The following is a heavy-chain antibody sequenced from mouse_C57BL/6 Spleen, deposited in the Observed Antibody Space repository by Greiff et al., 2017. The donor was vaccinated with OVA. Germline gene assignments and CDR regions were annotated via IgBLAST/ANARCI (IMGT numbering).Heavy chain of an antibody. Sequence: EVKLMESGGGLVQPKGSLKLSCAASGFSFNTYAMNWVRQAPGKGLEWVARIRSKSNNYATYYADSVKDRFTISRDDSESMLYLQMNNLKTEDTAMYYCVRPEYYMGYFDVWGTGTTVTVSS. CDR3: VRPEYYMGYFDV. D-gene: IGHD2-12*01. V-gene: IGHV10-1*01. CDR1: GFSFNTYA. CDR2: IRSKSNNYAT. J-gene: IGHJ1*03.